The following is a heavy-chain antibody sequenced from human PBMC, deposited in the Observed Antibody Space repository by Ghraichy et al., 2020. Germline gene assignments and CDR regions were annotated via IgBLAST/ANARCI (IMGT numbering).Heavy chain of an antibody. CDR2: ISYDGSNK. D-gene: IGHD2-2*01. J-gene: IGHJ6*02. V-gene: IGHV3-30-3*01. Sequence: GESLNTSCAASGFTFSSYAMHWVRQAPGKGLEWVAVISYDGSNKYYADSVKGRFTISRDNSKNTLYLQMNSLRAEDTTVYYCARSVGTSSPYYYYGMDVWGQGTTVTVSS. CDR3: ARSVGTSSPYYYYGMDV. CDR1: GFTFSSYA.